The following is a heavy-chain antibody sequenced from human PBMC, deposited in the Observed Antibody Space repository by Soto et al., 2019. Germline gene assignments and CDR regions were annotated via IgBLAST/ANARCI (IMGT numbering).Heavy chain of an antibody. CDR1: GFTFSSYG. V-gene: IGHV3-30*18. Sequence: QVQLVESGGGVVQPGRSLRLSCAASGFTFSSYGMHWVRQAPGKGLEWVAVISYDGSNKYYADSVKGRFTIPRDNSKNTLYLQMNSLRAEDTAVYYCAKGGSYYNYYCGMDVWGQGTTVTVSS. D-gene: IGHD1-26*01. CDR2: ISYDGSNK. CDR3: AKGGSYYNYYCGMDV. J-gene: IGHJ6*02.